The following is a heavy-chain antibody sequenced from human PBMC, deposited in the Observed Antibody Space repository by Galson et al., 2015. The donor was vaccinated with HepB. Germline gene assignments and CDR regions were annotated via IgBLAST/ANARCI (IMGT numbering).Heavy chain of an antibody. J-gene: IGHJ4*02. CDR3: AKHESSSWDSHDY. Sequence: SLRLSCAASGFTFSTYAMSWVRQAPGKGLEGVSGINVSGGSTYYADSVKGRFTISRDNSKNTLYLQMNSLRAEDTAVYYCAKHESSSWDSHDYWGQGTLVTVSS. CDR1: GFTFSTYA. CDR2: INVSGGST. V-gene: IGHV3-23*01. D-gene: IGHD6-13*01.